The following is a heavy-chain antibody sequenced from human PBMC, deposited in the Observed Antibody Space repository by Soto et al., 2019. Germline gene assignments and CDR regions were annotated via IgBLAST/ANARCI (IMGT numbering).Heavy chain of an antibody. V-gene: IGHV1-18*01. CDR1: GYTFTSYG. CDR3: ATRSPAFDF. J-gene: IGHJ4*02. Sequence: QVQMVQSGPEVKKPGASVKVSCKTSGYTFTSYGVAWVRQAPGQGLEWMGWISTSKGDTTYAQKFQGRVTMTTDTSTSTAYMELRSLRSDDTAVYYCATRSPAFDFWGQGTLDTVSS. CDR2: ISTSKGDT.